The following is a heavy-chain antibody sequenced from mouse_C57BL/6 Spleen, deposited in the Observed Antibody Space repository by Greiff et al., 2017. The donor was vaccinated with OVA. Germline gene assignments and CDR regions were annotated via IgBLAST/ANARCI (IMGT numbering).Heavy chain of an antibody. J-gene: IGHJ2*01. CDR2: IYPGDGDT. V-gene: IGHV1-80*01. CDR1: GYAFSSYW. D-gene: IGHD2-1*01. CDR3: AREADGNYVLDY. Sequence: QVQLQQSGAELVKPGASVKISCKASGYAFSSYWMNWVKQRPGKGLEWIGQIYPGDGDTNYNGKFKGKATLTADKSSSTAYMQLSSLTSEDSAVYFCAREADGNYVLDYWGQGTTLTVSS.